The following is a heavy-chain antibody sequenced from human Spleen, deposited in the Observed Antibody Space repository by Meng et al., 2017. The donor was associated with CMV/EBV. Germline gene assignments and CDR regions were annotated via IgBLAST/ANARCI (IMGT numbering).Heavy chain of an antibody. CDR1: GFTFSSYA. CDR2: ISASGGTT. Sequence: GGSLRLSCAASGFTFSSYAMSWVRQAPGKGLEWVSAISASGGTTLYADSVKGRFTISRDNSRNTLYLQINRLRAEDTAVYYCAKEALGYYFDYWGQGTLVTVSS. CDR3: AKEALGYYFDY. V-gene: IGHV3-23*01. D-gene: IGHD3-10*01. J-gene: IGHJ4*02.